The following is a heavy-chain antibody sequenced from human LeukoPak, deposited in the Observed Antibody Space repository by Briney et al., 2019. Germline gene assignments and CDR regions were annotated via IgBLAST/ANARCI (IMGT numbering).Heavy chain of an antibody. CDR1: GYXFTSYY. Sequence: ASVKVSCKASGYXFTSYYIHWVRQAPGQGLEWMGMINPSGGSTSYAQKFQGRVTMTRDTSTSTVYMELNSLRSEDTAVYYCARGRSIAARPGYFQHWGQGTLVTVSS. CDR3: ARGRSIAARPGYFQH. J-gene: IGHJ1*01. CDR2: INPSGGST. V-gene: IGHV1-46*01. D-gene: IGHD6-6*01.